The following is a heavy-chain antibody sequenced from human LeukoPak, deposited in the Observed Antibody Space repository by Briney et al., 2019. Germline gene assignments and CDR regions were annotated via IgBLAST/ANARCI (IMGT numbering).Heavy chain of an antibody. Sequence: GGSLRLSCAASGFSVSDYSISWIRQSPGKGPEWISYVMSGRGSTNYADSVKGRFTISRDNAKNSVALQLDGLRADDTAVYFCTRERRGSYYAFESWGQGTLVTVS. V-gene: IGHV3-11*05. CDR1: GFSVSDYS. CDR2: VMSGRGST. CDR3: TRERRGSYYAFES. D-gene: IGHD3-16*01. J-gene: IGHJ4*02.